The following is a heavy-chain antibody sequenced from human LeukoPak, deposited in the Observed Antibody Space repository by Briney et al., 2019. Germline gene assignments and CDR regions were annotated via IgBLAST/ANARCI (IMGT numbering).Heavy chain of an antibody. CDR2: INPNTGDT. D-gene: IGHD3-10*01. Sequence: ASVTVSCKASVYTFTGYYMHWVRKTPGQGLEWMGWINPNTGDTNYGPKFQGRVTMTRDTSINTAYMELRSLTSDDTAVYYCARSRRVGNGEYPDYWGQGTLVTVSS. CDR3: ARSRRVGNGEYPDY. J-gene: IGHJ4*02. CDR1: VYTFTGYY. V-gene: IGHV1-2*02.